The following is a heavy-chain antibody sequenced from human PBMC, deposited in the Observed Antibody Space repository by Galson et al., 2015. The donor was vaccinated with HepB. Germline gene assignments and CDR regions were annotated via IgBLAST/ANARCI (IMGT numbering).Heavy chain of an antibody. Sequence: SLRLSCAASGFTFSDYWMHWVRQAPGKGLVWVARIFGDGSSTTYADSVKGRFTISRDNAKNTLYLQMNNLRAEDTAVYYCVRDKRILSDVWGKGTTVTVSS. J-gene: IGHJ6*04. CDR1: GFTFSDYW. CDR3: VRDKRILSDV. D-gene: IGHD2-15*01. CDR2: IFGDGSST. V-gene: IGHV3-74*03.